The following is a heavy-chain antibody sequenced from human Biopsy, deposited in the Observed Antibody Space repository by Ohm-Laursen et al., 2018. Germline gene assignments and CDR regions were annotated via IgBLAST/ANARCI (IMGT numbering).Heavy chain of an antibody. CDR1: GFTFSGFS. CDR2: ISASGNHI. Sequence: SLRLSCSASGFTFSGFSMNWVRQAPGKGLEWVSSISASGNHIYYTDSVKGRFTVSRDNGKNSVYLQMNSLRVEDTAKYYCATELLPPGVGGPWLESWGQGISVTVSS. J-gene: IGHJ5*01. CDR3: ATELLPPGVGGPWLES. D-gene: IGHD3-10*01. V-gene: IGHV3-21*01.